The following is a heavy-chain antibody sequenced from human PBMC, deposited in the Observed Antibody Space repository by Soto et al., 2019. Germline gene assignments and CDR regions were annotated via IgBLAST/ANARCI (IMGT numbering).Heavy chain of an antibody. V-gene: IGHV3-15*01. CDR1: GNIFSKAW. Sequence: EVQLVESGGGLVKPGGSLRLSCAASGNIFSKAWMSWVRQAPGKGLEWVGRIRSNTDGGTTDYVASVKGRFTISRDDSKNTLVLQMNSLETEDTAVSYCTIDPQDYVWDSWGQGTLVTVSS. J-gene: IGHJ4*02. D-gene: IGHD4-17*01. CDR3: TIDPQDYVWDS. CDR2: IRSNTDGGTT.